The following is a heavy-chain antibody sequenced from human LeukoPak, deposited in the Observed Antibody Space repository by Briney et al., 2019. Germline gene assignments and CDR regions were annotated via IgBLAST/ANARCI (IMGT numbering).Heavy chain of an antibody. CDR2: IYYSGST. V-gene: IGHV4-59*12. J-gene: IGHJ4*02. CDR1: GGSISSYY. CDR3: ARARVEMATIRGLCFDY. Sequence: PSETLSLTCTVSGGSISSYYWSWIRQPPGKGLEWIGYIYYSGSTNYNPSLKSRVTISVDTSKNQFSLKLSSVTAADTAVYYCARARVEMATIRGLCFDYWGQGTLVTVSS. D-gene: IGHD5-24*01.